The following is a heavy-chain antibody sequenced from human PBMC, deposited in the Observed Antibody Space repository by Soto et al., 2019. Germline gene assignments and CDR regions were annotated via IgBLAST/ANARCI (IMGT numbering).Heavy chain of an antibody. CDR1: GGSISTYY. D-gene: IGHD3-16*01. Sequence: PSETLSLTCTVSGGSISTYYWSWIRQPPGKGLEWIGYIHYSGTTNYSPSLKSRVTILVDTSKNQFSLRLSSVTVADAAVYYCARDKGEPRGYYYYGLDVWGQGTTVT. CDR3: ARDKGEPRGYYYYGLDV. V-gene: IGHV4-59*01. CDR2: IHYSGTT. J-gene: IGHJ6*02.